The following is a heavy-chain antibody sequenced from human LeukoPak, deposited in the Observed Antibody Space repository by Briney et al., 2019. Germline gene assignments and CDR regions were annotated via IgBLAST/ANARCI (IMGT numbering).Heavy chain of an antibody. CDR1: GGSISSHY. CDR2: IYYSGST. J-gene: IGHJ5*02. D-gene: IGHD3-10*01. Sequence: SETLSLTCTVSGGSISSHYWSWIRQPPGKGLEWIGYIYYSGSTNYNPSLKSRVTISVDTSKNQFSLKLSSVTAADTAVYYCARERGVAGPWGQGTPVTVSS. CDR3: ARERGVAGP. V-gene: IGHV4-59*11.